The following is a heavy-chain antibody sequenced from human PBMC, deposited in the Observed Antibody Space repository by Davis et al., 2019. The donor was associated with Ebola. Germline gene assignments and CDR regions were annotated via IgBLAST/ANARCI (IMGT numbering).Heavy chain of an antibody. CDR1: GYTFTSYY. Sequence: AASVKVSCKASGYTFTSYYMHWVRQAPGQGPEWMGIINPSGGSTSYAQKFQGRVTMTRDTSTSTVYMELSSLSSEDTAVYYCARDPLTAVAGRGYFDYWGQGTLVTVSS. D-gene: IGHD6-19*01. V-gene: IGHV1-46*03. J-gene: IGHJ4*02. CDR2: INPSGGST. CDR3: ARDPLTAVAGRGYFDY.